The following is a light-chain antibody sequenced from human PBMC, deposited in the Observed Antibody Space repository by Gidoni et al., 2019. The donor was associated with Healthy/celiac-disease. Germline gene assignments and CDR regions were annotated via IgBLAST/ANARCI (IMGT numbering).Light chain of an antibody. Sequence: QSALTQPASVSGSPGLSITISCTGTSSDVGGYNYVPWYQQHPGKAPKLMIYEVSNRPAGVSNRFSGSKSGNTASLTISGLQAEDEADYYCSSYTSSSTLGGVFGGGTKLTVL. CDR1: SSDVGGYNY. J-gene: IGLJ2*01. CDR2: EVS. CDR3: SSYTSSSTLGGV. V-gene: IGLV2-14*01.